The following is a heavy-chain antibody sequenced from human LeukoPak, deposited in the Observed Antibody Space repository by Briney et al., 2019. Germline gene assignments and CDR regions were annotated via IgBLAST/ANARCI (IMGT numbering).Heavy chain of an antibody. CDR3: AGPSGIVVVPAAIRKNYYYMDV. J-gene: IGHJ6*03. V-gene: IGHV4-4*07. CDR1: GGSISSYY. D-gene: IGHD2-2*01. Sequence: SETLSLTCTVSGGSISSYYWSWIRQPAGKGLEWIGRIYTSVSTNYNPSLKSRVTMSVDTSKNQFSLKLSSVTAADPAVYSCAGPSGIVVVPAAIRKNYYYMDVWGKGTTVTVSS. CDR2: IYTSVST.